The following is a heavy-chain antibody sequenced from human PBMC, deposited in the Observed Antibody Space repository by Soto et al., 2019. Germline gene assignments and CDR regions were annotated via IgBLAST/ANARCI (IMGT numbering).Heavy chain of an antibody. CDR2: IIPIFGTA. CDR3: ARGGVRGVIDYYYFGMDV. Sequence: QVQLVQSGAEVKKPGSSVKVSCKASGCTFSSYAISWVRQAPGQGLEWMGGIIPIFGTANYAQKFQGRVTITADESTSTAYMELSSMRSEDTAAYYCARGGVRGVIDYYYFGMDVWGQGTTVTVSS. J-gene: IGHJ6*02. V-gene: IGHV1-69*12. D-gene: IGHD3-10*01. CDR1: GCTFSSYA.